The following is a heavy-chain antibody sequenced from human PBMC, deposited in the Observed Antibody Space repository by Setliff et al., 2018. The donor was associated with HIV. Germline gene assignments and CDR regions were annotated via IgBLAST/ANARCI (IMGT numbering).Heavy chain of an antibody. Sequence: SETLSLTCSVSGASIRTGDYYWNWIRQPPGKGLEWIGYIYYSGSTTYNPSLKSRVAISVDTSKNQFSLRLSSVSAADTAVYYCARFAAAGAPGPTDFAYWGQGTLVTVSS. CDR1: GASIRTGDYY. J-gene: IGHJ4*02. D-gene: IGHD6-13*01. CDR3: ARFAAAGAPGPTDFAY. CDR2: IYYSGST. V-gene: IGHV4-61*08.